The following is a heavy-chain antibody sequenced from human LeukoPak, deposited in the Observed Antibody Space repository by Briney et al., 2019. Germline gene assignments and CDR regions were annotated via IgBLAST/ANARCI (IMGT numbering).Heavy chain of an antibody. V-gene: IGHV3-23*01. CDR2: ISGSGGST. CDR3: AKSSRRYSSSPYGMDV. CDR1: GFTFSSYA. J-gene: IGHJ6*02. D-gene: IGHD6-6*01. Sequence: GASLRLSCAASGFTFSSYAMSWVRQAPGKGLEWVSAISGSGGSTYYADSVKGRFTISRDNSKNTLYLQMNSLRAEDTAVYYRAKSSRRYSSSPYGMDVWGQGTTVTVSS.